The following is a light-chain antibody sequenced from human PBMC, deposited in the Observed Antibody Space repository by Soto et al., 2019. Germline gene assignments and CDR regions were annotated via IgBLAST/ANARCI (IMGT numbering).Light chain of an antibody. V-gene: IGKV1-33*01. CDR1: QGIVDD. CDR3: QQYDNLPRLT. Sequence: GYRSTITFLGSQGIVDDLAWYQQKPGKAPKLLIYDASNLETGVPSRFSGSGSGTDFTFTISSLQPEDIATYYCQQYDNLPRLTFGGGTKVDIK. CDR2: DAS. J-gene: IGKJ4*01.